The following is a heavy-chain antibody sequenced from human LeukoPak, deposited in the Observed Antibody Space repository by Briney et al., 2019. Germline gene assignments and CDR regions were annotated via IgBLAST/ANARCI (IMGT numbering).Heavy chain of an antibody. J-gene: IGHJ4*02. D-gene: IGHD6-13*01. CDR2: INPDGSAT. CDR3: ARDWGSSSCEDY. Sequence: GGSLRLSCAASGFTFRSDWMSWVRQSPEKGLEWAANINPDGSATYYVDSVKGRFIISRDNTKNSPYLQMNSLRAEDTAVYYCARDWGSSSCEDYWGQGTLVTVSS. V-gene: IGHV3-7*01. CDR1: GFTFRSDW.